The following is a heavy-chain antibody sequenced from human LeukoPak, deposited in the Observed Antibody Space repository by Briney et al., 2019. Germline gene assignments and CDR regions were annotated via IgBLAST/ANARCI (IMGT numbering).Heavy chain of an antibody. J-gene: IGHJ6*03. Sequence: PGGSLRLSCAASGFSISNAWMSWVRQAPGKGLEWVGRIKSTTDGGTTDYAAPVKGRFTISRDDSKNTLYLQMNSLKTEDTAVYYCTTLGYCSSTSCYTGYYYYYYMDVWGKGTTVTVSS. CDR2: IKSTTDGGTT. CDR3: TTLGYCSSTSCYTGYYYYYYMDV. D-gene: IGHD2-2*02. CDR1: GFSISNAW. V-gene: IGHV3-15*01.